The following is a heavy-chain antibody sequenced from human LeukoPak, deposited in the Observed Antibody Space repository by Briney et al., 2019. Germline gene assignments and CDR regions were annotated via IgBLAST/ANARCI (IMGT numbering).Heavy chain of an antibody. CDR1: GFTVSSNY. CDR2: IYSGGST. Sequence: GGSLRLSCAASGFTVSSNYMSWVRQAPGKGLEWVSVIYSGGSTYYADSAKGRFTISRDNSKNTLYLQINSLRAEDTAVYYCAKTNTGYCTSTSCPHIDYWGQGTLVTVSS. V-gene: IGHV3-66*01. J-gene: IGHJ4*02. CDR3: AKTNTGYCTSTSCPHIDY. D-gene: IGHD2-2*01.